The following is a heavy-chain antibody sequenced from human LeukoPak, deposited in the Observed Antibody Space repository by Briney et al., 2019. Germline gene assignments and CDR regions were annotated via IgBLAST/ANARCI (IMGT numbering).Heavy chain of an antibody. J-gene: IGHJ4*02. CDR1: GGSFSGYY. V-gene: IGHV4-34*01. CDR3: ARGGLGPDFVFDY. D-gene: IGHD3-16*01. Sequence: SETLSLTCAVYGGSFSGYYWSWIRQPPGKGLEWIGEINHSGSTNYNPSLKSRVTISVDTSKDQFSLKLSSVTAADTAVYYCARGGLGPDFVFDYWGQGTLVTVSS. CDR2: INHSGST.